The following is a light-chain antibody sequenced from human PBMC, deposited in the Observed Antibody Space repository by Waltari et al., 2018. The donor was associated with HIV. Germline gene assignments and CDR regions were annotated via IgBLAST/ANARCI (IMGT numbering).Light chain of an antibody. CDR2: GKN. J-gene: IGLJ2*01. Sequence: SSELTQDPAVSVALGQTVKIACLGDSLRKYYASWYRRRPGQAPQLLVYGKNSRPPGIPDRFSASSSGNRAFLTITGARAEDEADYYCACWDRSGDYILFGGGTSLTGL. CDR3: ACWDRSGDYIL. CDR1: SLRKYY. V-gene: IGLV3-19*01.